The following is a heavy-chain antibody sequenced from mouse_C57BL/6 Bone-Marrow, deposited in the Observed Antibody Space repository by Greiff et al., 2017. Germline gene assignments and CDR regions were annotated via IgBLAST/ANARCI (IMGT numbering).Heavy chain of an antibody. CDR3: ARDNYSNPFAY. D-gene: IGHD2-5*01. Sequence: VQLVESGAELARPGASVKLSCKASGYTFTSYGISWVKQRTGQGLEWIGEIYPRSGNTYYNEKFKGKATLTADKSSSTAYMELRSMTSEDSAVYFCARDNYSNPFAYWGQGTLVTVSA. V-gene: IGHV1-81*01. CDR2: IYPRSGNT. J-gene: IGHJ3*01. CDR1: GYTFTSYG.